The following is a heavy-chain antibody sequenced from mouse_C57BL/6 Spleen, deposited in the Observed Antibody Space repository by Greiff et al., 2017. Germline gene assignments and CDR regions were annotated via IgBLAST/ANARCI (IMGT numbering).Heavy chain of an antibody. CDR1: GYTFTDYE. J-gene: IGHJ2*01. CDR2: IDPETGGT. V-gene: IGHV1-15*01. D-gene: IGHD3-2*02. CDR3: TRRTAQATCFDY. Sequence: QVQLQQSGAELVRPGASVTLSCKASGYTFTDYEMHWVKQTPVHGLEWIGAIDPETGGTAYNQKFKGKAILTADKSSSTAYMELRSLTSEDSAVYYCTRRTAQATCFDYWGQGTTLTVSS.